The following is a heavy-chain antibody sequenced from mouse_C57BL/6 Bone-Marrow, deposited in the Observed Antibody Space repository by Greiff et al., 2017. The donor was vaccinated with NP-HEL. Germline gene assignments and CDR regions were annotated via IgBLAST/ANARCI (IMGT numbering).Heavy chain of an antibody. D-gene: IGHD1-1*01. Sequence: DVHLVESGGDLVKPGGSLKLSCAASGFTFSSYGMSWVRQTPDKRLEWVATISSGGSYTYYPDSVKGRFTISRDNAKNTLYLQMSSLKSEDTAMYYCARQYYGSSYPYYYAMDYWGQGTSVTVSS. CDR1: GFTFSSYG. CDR3: ARQYYGSSYPYYYAMDY. CDR2: ISSGGSYT. J-gene: IGHJ4*01. V-gene: IGHV5-6*01.